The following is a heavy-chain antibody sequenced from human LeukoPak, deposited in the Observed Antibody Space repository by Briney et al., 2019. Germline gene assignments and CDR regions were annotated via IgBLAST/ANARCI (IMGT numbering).Heavy chain of an antibody. D-gene: IGHD2-2*01. V-gene: IGHV3-21*01. Sequence: GGSLRLSCAASGFTFSSCSMNWVRQAPGKGLEWVSSISSSSSYIYYADSVKGRFTISRDNAKNSLYLQMNSLRAEDTAVYYCARDCSSTSCYPYYYYMDVWGKGTTVTVSS. CDR2: ISSSSSYI. CDR3: ARDCSSTSCYPYYYYMDV. J-gene: IGHJ6*03. CDR1: GFTFSSCS.